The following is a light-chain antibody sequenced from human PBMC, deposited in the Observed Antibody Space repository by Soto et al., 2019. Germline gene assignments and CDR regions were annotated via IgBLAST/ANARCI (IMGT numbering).Light chain of an antibody. J-gene: IGLJ1*01. CDR1: GSDIGTYNF. V-gene: IGLV2-23*01. CDR2: EGT. CDR3: CSYAGGSVWV. Sequence: QSALTQPASVSGSPGQSITISCSGTGSDIGTYNFVSWYQQYPGKAPKVMIYEGTTRPSGVSDRFSGSKAGNTAYLTISSLQAEDEAHYICCSYAGGSVWVFGTGTKLTVL.